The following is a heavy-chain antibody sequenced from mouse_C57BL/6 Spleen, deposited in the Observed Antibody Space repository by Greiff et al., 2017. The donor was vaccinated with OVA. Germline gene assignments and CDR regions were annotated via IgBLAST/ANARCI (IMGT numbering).Heavy chain of an antibody. J-gene: IGHJ2*01. CDR3: TRDGDYYGSSYLDY. CDR2: ISSGGDYI. V-gene: IGHV5-9-1*02. CDR1: GFTFSSYA. D-gene: IGHD1-1*01. Sequence: EVKLVESGEGLVKPGGSLKLSYAASGFTFSSYAMSWVRQTPEKRLEWVAYISSGGDYIYYADTVKGRFTISRDNARNTLYLQMSSLKSEDTAMYYCTRDGDYYGSSYLDYWGQGTTLTVSS.